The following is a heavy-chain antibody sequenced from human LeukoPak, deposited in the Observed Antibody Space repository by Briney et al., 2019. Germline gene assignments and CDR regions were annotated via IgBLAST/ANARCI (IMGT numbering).Heavy chain of an antibody. J-gene: IGHJ4*02. CDR3: ARASYDSSGYYTH. CDR1: GFTFSSYA. D-gene: IGHD3-22*01. V-gene: IGHV3-30-3*01. Sequence: GGSLRLSCAASGFTFSSYAMHWVRQAPGKGLEWVAVISYDGSNKYYADSVKGRFTISRDNSKNTLYLQMNSLRAEDTAVYYCARASYDSSGYYTHWGQGTLVTVSS. CDR2: ISYDGSNK.